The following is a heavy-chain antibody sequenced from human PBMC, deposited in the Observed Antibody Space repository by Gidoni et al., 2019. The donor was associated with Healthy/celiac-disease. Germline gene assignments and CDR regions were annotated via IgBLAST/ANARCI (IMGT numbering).Heavy chain of an antibody. D-gene: IGHD2-2*01. Sequence: EVQLVESGGGLVKPGGSLRLSCAASGFTFSNAWMSWVRQAPGKGLEWVGSIKSKTDGGTTDYAAPVKGRFTISRDDSKNTLYLQMNSRKTEDTAVYYCTTDTGVVVVPAANGDYWGQGTLVTVSS. CDR2: IKSKTDGGTT. J-gene: IGHJ4*02. CDR3: TTDTGVVVVPAANGDY. CDR1: GFTFSNAW. V-gene: IGHV3-15*01.